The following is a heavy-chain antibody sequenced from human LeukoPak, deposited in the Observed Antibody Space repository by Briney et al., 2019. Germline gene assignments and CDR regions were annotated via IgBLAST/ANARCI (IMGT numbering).Heavy chain of an antibody. CDR3: ARGTPNSSGWYRRNSYFDY. D-gene: IGHD6-19*01. CDR2: IYYRGTT. CDR1: GGSISSYY. V-gene: IGHV4-59*01. Sequence: TPETLSLTCTVSGGSISSYYGSWVRQPLGKGREWRGDIYYRGTTNYNPSLNSRVTISVDTSKNQFSLKLSSVPAADTAVYYCARGTPNSSGWYRRNSYFDYWGQGTLVTVSS. J-gene: IGHJ4*02.